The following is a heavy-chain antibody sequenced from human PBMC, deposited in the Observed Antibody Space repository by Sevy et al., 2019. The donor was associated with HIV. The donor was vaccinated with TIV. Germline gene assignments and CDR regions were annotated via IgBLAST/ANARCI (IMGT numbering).Heavy chain of an antibody. CDR3: ASSYFDSSGYSPLFYYGMDV. Sequence: ASVKVSCKASGGTFINYAVTWVRQAPGQGLEWMGGFIPMFDTTNSAQKFQGRVTLPADGSTSTAYMELSSLRSEDTAVSYCASSYFDSSGYSPLFYYGMDVWGQVTTVTVSS. CDR2: FIPMFDTT. CDR1: GGTFINYA. V-gene: IGHV1-69*13. J-gene: IGHJ6*02. D-gene: IGHD3-22*01.